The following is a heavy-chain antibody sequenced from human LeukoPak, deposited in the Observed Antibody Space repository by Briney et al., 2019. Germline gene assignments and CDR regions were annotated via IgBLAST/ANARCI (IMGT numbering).Heavy chain of an antibody. D-gene: IGHD2-2*01. CDR1: GFTFSSYG. V-gene: IGHV3-33*01. Sequence: GGSLRLSCAASGFTFSSYGMHWVRQAPGKGLEWVAVIWYDGSNKYYADSVKGRFTISRDNSKNTLYLQMNSLRAEDTAVYYSARANAVVVPAALYYYYGMDVWGQGTTVTVSS. J-gene: IGHJ6*02. CDR3: ARANAVVVPAALYYYYGMDV. CDR2: IWYDGSNK.